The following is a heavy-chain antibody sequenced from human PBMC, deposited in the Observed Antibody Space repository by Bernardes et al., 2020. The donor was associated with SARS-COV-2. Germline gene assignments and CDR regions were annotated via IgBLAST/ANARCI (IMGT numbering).Heavy chain of an antibody. Sequence: ASVKVSCKASGFTFTAYYIHWVRQAPGQGLEWMGWINPNIGGTNYAQKFQGRVTMTRDTSISTVYMELSRLRSDDTAVYYCARFNSVFDDYYGSGTHYNYWGQGTLVTVSS. CDR1: GFTFTAYY. J-gene: IGHJ4*02. CDR2: INPNIGGT. CDR3: ARFNSVFDDYYGSGTHYNY. V-gene: IGHV1-2*02. D-gene: IGHD3-10*01.